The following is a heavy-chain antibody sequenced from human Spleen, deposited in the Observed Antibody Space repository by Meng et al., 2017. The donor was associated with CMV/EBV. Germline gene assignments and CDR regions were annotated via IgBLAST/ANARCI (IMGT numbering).Heavy chain of an antibody. D-gene: IGHD3-10*02. CDR2: IRFDGRNK. CDR1: GFIFNSYG. Sequence: GESLKISCAASGFIFNSYGMHWVRQTPGKGLEWVAFIRFDGRNKYYGDSVKGRFTISRDNSKNTLYLQMNSLRPEDTAVYHCAKIFSGNSSRGPWDDAFDMWGRGTMVTVSS. J-gene: IGHJ3*02. CDR3: AKIFSGNSSRGPWDDAFDM. V-gene: IGHV3-30*02.